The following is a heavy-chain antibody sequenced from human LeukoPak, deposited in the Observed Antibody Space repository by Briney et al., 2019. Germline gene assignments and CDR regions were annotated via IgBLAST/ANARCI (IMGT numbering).Heavy chain of an antibody. J-gene: IGHJ5*02. V-gene: IGHV4-39*07. CDR3: ARRPVDIVAKTLWFDP. CDR2: VSYSGTV. D-gene: IGHD5-12*01. CDR1: GVSISSDDYF. Sequence: SETLSLACTVSGVSISSDDYFWGWIRQSPGKGLEWIASVSYSGTVYYNPSLESRVTISVDTSKNQFSLKLSSVTAADTAVYYCARRPVDIVAKTLWFDPWGQGTLVTVSS.